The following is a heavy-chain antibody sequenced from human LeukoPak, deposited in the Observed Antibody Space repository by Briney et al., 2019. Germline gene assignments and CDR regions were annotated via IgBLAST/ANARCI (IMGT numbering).Heavy chain of an antibody. Sequence: QPGGSLRLSCAASGFTVSSNYMSWVRHAPGKGLEWVSVIYSGGSTYYADSVKGRFTISRDNSKNTLYLQMNSLRAEDTAVYYCARDPVRYCSSTSCHGSGDYWGQGTLVTVSS. D-gene: IGHD2-2*01. V-gene: IGHV3-66*02. CDR1: GFTVSSNY. J-gene: IGHJ4*02. CDR3: ARDPVRYCSSTSCHGSGDY. CDR2: IYSGGST.